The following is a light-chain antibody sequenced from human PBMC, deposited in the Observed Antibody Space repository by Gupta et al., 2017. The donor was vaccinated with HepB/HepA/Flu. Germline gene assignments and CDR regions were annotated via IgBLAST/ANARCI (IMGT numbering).Light chain of an antibody. V-gene: IGLV2-11*01. Sequence: QSALTPPPSVSGSPGQSVTISCTGTSSDVGGYNYVSLYPQHPGKAPNLMIYDVTKRPSGVPDRFSGSKSGNTASLTISGLQAEDAADYYRCSYAGTYTWVFGGGTKLTVL. J-gene: IGLJ3*02. CDR3: CSYAGTYTWV. CDR2: DVT. CDR1: SSDVGGYNY.